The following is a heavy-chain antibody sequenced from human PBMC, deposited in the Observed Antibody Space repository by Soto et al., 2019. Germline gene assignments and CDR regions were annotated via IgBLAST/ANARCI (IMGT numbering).Heavy chain of an antibody. CDR3: ARSGWDSSSWSEYAFDV. CDR2: TRTKANSYTT. V-gene: IGHV3-72*01. CDR1: GFTLNDRY. J-gene: IGHJ3*01. D-gene: IGHD6-13*01. Sequence: EVQLVESGGGLVQPGGSLRLSCAASGFTLNDRYMDWVRQAPGKGLEWVGRTRTKANSYTTEYAASVKGRFTISRDNSMKSLYLQMNSLKTEDTAVYYFARSGWDSSSWSEYAFDVFGKGTMVNVSS.